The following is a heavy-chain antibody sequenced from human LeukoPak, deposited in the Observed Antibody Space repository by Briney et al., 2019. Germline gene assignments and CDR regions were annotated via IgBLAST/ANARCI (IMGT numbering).Heavy chain of an antibody. D-gene: IGHD3-10*01. Sequence: SETLSLTCAVYGGSFSGYYWSWIRQPPGKGLEWIGEINHSGSTNYNPSLKSRVTISVDTSKNQFSLKLSSVTAADTAVYYCGRGRSLSGTMVLADLDYCCQGTLVTV. J-gene: IGHJ4*02. CDR3: GRGRSLSGTMVLADLDY. CDR2: INHSGST. V-gene: IGHV4-34*01. CDR1: GGSFSGYY.